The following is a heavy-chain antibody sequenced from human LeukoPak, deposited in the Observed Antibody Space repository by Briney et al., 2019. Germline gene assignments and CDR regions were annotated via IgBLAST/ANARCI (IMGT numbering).Heavy chain of an antibody. D-gene: IGHD3-10*01. CDR2: ISAYNGNT. CDR3: ARELLWFGELEGGWFDP. J-gene: IGHJ5*02. CDR1: GYTFFSYN. Sequence: GASVKVSCKASGYTFFSYNINWVRQAPGQGLEWMGWISAYNGNTNYAQKLQGRVTMTTDTSTSTAYMELRSLRSDDTAVYYCARELLWFGELEGGWFDPWGQGTLATVSS. V-gene: IGHV1-18*01.